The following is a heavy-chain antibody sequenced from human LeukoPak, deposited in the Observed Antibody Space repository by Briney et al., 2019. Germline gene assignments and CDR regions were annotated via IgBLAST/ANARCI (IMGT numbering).Heavy chain of an antibody. CDR1: GGTFSSYA. V-gene: IGHV1-69*05. CDR2: IIPIFGTA. CDR3: EGAMTAGGDEGADFDY. D-gene: IGHD2-2*01. J-gene: IGHJ4*02. Sequence: SVKVSYKASGGTFSSYAISRGRQAPGQGREWRGGIIPIFGTANYAHKFQGRVTIPTDEYASTAYMDLSSLRSEDTAMYYCEGAMTAGGDEGADFDYWGQGTLVTVSS.